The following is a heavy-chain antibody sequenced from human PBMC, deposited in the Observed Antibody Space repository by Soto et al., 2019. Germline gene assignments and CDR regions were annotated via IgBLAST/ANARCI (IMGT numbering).Heavy chain of an antibody. J-gene: IGHJ6*03. CDR3: ARHWYSSSWEVYYYYMDV. Sequence: PSETLSLTCTVSGGSISSSSYYWSWIRQPPGKGLEWIGYIYYSGSTNYNPSLKSRVTISVDTSKNQFSLKLSSVTAADTAVYYCARHWYSSSWEVYYYYMDVWGKGTTVTVSS. CDR2: IYYSGST. CDR1: GGSISSSSYY. D-gene: IGHD6-6*01. V-gene: IGHV4-61*05.